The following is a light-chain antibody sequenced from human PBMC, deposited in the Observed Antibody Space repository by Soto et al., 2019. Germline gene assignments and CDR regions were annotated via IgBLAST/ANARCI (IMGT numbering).Light chain of an antibody. V-gene: IGLV2-14*01. CDR3: SSYTSSSSYV. CDR2: EVS. J-gene: IGLJ1*01. CDR1: NSDVGGYKY. Sequence: QSALTQPASVSRSPGQSITISCAGTNSDVGGYKYVSWYQQNPGKAPKLIIYEVSSRPSGVSNRFSGSKSGNTASLTISGLQAEDEADYYCSSYTSSSSYVFGSGTKLTVL.